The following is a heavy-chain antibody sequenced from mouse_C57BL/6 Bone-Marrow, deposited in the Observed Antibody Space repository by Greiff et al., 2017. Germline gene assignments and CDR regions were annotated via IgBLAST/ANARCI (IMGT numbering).Heavy chain of an antibody. V-gene: IGHV5-6*01. J-gene: IGHJ3*01. Sequence: EVMLVESGGDLVKPGGSLKLSCAASGFTFSSYGMSWVRQTPDKRLEWVATISSGGSYTYYPDSVKGRFIISRDNSKNTLYLQMSSLKSEDTAMYYGARPIYDGYYGFAYWGQGTLVTVSA. D-gene: IGHD2-3*01. CDR1: GFTFSSYG. CDR3: ARPIYDGYYGFAY. CDR2: ISSGGSYT.